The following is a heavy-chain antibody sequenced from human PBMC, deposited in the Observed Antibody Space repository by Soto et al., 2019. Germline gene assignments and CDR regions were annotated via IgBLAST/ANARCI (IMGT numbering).Heavy chain of an antibody. Sequence: QVQLVESGGGVVQPGRSLRLSCAASGFTFSSYAMHWVRQAPGKELEWVAVISYDGSNKYYADSVKGRFTISRDNSKNTLYLQMNSLRAEDTAVYYCATTYYYDSGGYTDDAFDIWGQGTMVTVSS. CDR2: ISYDGSNK. CDR1: GFTFSSYA. CDR3: ATTYYYDSGGYTDDAFDI. D-gene: IGHD3-22*01. V-gene: IGHV3-30-3*01. J-gene: IGHJ3*02.